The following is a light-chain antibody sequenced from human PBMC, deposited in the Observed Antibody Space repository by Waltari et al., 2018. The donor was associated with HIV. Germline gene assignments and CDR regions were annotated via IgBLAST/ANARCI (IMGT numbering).Light chain of an antibody. CDR3: CSDAGSSTWV. J-gene: IGLJ3*02. V-gene: IGLV2-23*02. Sequence: QSALTQPASVSGSPGQSITISCTGTSSDVGNYDLVSWYQHHPVKAPKLMIYEVSKRPSGVSNLCSGSKSGNTASLTITGRQADDESDYNCCSDAGSSTWVFGGGTKLTVL. CDR1: SSDVGNYDL. CDR2: EVS.